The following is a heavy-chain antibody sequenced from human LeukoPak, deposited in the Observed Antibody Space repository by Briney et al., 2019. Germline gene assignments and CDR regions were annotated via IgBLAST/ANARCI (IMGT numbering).Heavy chain of an antibody. D-gene: IGHD3-16*01. CDR1: GYSFTSYW. CDR3: ARQVGDYYYYMDV. J-gene: IGHJ6*03. V-gene: IGHV5-51*01. CDR2: IYPGDSDT. Sequence: GESLKISCKGSGYSFTSYWIGWVRQMPGKGQEWMGIIYPGDSDTRYSPSFQGQVTISADKSISTAYLQWSSLKASDTAMYYCARQVGDYYYYMDVWGKGTTVTVSS.